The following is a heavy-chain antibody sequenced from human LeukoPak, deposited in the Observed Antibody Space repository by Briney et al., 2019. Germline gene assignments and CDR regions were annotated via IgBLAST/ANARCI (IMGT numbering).Heavy chain of an antibody. Sequence: GGSLRLSCAASGFTFSSYSMNWVRQAPGKGLEWVSSISSSSSYIYYADSVKGRFTISRDNAKNSLYLQMNSLRAEDTAVYYCARGSLGSTSPINWFDPWGQGTLVTVSS. CDR1: GFTFSSYS. V-gene: IGHV3-21*01. J-gene: IGHJ5*02. D-gene: IGHD2-2*01. CDR2: ISSSSSYI. CDR3: ARGSLGSTSPINWFDP.